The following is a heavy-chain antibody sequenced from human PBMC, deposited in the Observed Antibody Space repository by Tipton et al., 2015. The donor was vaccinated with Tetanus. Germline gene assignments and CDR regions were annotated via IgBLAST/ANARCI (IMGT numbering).Heavy chain of an antibody. V-gene: IGHV4-61*01. CDR1: GGSISSSSYY. J-gene: IGHJ5*02. CDR2: IYYSGST. CDR3: ARDRQTPVTTHNWFDP. Sequence: TLSLTCTVSGGSISSSSYYWGWIRQPPGKGLEWIGYIYYSGSTNYNPSLKSRVTISVDTSKNQFSLKLSSVTAADTAVYYCARDRQTPVTTHNWFDPWGQGTLVTVSS. D-gene: IGHD4-11*01.